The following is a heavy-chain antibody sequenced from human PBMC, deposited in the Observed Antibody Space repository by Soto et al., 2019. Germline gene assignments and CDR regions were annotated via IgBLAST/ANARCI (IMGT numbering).Heavy chain of an antibody. V-gene: IGHV4-31*03. CDR1: GGSISSGGYY. Sequence: SETLSLSCTVSGGSISSGGYYWSWIRQHPGKGLEWIGYIYYSGSTYYNPSLKSRVTISVDTSKNQFSLKLSSVTAADTAVYYCARDRNCSGGSCYTNYSDIWGQGTMGTVSS. J-gene: IGHJ3*02. CDR3: ARDRNCSGGSCYTNYSDI. D-gene: IGHD2-15*01. CDR2: IYYSGST.